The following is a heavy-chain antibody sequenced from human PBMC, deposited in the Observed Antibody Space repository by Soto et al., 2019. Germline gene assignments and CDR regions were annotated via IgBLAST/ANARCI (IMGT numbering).Heavy chain of an antibody. CDR1: GDSISSGGYY. Sequence: SETLSLTCTVSGDSISSGGYYWSWIRQHPGKGLEWIGYIYYSGSTYYNPSLKSRVTISVDTSKNQFSLKLSSVTAADTAVYYCARGSNYYYGMDVWGQGTTVTVSS. CDR2: IYYSGST. CDR3: ARGSNYYYGMDV. J-gene: IGHJ6*02. V-gene: IGHV4-31*03.